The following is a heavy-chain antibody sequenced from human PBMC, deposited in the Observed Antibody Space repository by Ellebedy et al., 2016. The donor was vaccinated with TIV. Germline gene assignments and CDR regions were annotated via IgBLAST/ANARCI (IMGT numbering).Heavy chain of an antibody. CDR1: GGSFSDYC. D-gene: IGHD3-10*01. Sequence: SETLSLXXAVYGGSFSDYCWSWIRQPPGKGLEWIGEIDHSGSSSYNPSLKSRVTISLDTSKNQFSLKLNSVTAADTAGYFCARGRGRFAFPGRTFEPWGQGTLVTVSS. CDR2: IDHSGSS. J-gene: IGHJ5*02. CDR3: ARGRGRFAFPGRTFEP. V-gene: IGHV4-34*01.